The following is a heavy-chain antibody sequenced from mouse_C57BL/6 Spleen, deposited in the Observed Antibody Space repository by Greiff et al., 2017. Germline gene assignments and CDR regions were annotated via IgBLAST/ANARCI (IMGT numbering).Heavy chain of an antibody. CDR3: TSNWDRLDY. CDR2: IDPENGDT. V-gene: IGHV14-4*01. Sequence: VQLQQSGAELVRPGASVKLSCTASGFNIKDDYMHWVKQRPEQGLEWIGWIDPENGDTEYASKFQGKATITADTSSNPAYLQLSSLTSEDTAVYYCTSNWDRLDYWGQGTTLTVSS. D-gene: IGHD4-1*01. CDR1: GFNIKDDY. J-gene: IGHJ2*01.